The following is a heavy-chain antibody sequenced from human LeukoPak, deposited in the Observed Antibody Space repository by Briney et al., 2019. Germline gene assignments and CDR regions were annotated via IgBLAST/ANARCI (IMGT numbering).Heavy chain of an antibody. D-gene: IGHD5-18*01. CDR2: ISGSGGST. V-gene: IGHV3-23*01. CDR1: RVTFSSYA. J-gene: IGHJ4*02. Sequence: GGSLRLSCAASRVTFSSYAMSWVRQAPGKGLEWVSAISGSGGSTYYADSVKGRFTISRDNSKNTLYLQMNSLRAEDTAVYYCAKDHSYGWPWDYWGQGTLVTVSS. CDR3: AKDHSYGWPWDY.